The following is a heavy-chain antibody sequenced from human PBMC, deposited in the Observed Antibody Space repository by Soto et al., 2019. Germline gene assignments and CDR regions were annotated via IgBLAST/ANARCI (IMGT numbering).Heavy chain of an antibody. Sequence: ASVKVSCKASRGTFSSYAISWVRQAPGQGLEWMGGIIPIFGTANYAQKFQGRVTITADKSTSTAYMELSSLRSEDTAVYYCAREIAASPEYYYYYYGMDVWGQGTTVTVSS. CDR1: RGTFSSYA. CDR3: AREIAASPEYYYYYYGMDV. D-gene: IGHD6-13*01. V-gene: IGHV1-69*06. J-gene: IGHJ6*02. CDR2: IIPIFGTA.